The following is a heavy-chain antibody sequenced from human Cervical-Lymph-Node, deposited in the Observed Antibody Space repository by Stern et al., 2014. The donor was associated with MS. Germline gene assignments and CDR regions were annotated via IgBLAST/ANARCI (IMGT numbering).Heavy chain of an antibody. V-gene: IGHV7-4-1*02. Sequence: VQLVQSGSELRMPGASMKISCEASGYTFTHYAINWVRQAPGQGLEWMGWINTDTGNPSYAQGFTGRFVFSLDASVSTAYLQINSLKTEDTAVYYCARDPEDFDAFDVWGQGTMLTVSS. J-gene: IGHJ3*01. CDR1: GYTFTHYA. CDR3: ARDPEDFDAFDV. CDR2: INTDTGNP.